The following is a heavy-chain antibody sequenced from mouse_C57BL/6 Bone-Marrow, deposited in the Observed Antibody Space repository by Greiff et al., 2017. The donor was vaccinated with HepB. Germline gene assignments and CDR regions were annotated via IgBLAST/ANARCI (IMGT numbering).Heavy chain of an antibody. J-gene: IGHJ2*01. CDR3: ARSPHYYGSSSFDY. D-gene: IGHD1-1*01. CDR2: TDPSDSYT. Sequence: VQLQQPGAELVMPGASVKLSCKASGYTFTSYWMHWVKQRPGQGLEWIGETDPSDSYTNYNQKFKGKSTLTVDKSSSTAYMQLSSLTSEDSAVYYCARSPHYYGSSSFDYWGQGTTLTVSS. CDR1: GYTFTSYW. V-gene: IGHV1-69*01.